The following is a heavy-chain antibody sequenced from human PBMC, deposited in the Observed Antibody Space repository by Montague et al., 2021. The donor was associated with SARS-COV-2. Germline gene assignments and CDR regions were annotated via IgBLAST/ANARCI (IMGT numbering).Heavy chain of an antibody. CDR2: ISDSGTT. CDR3: ARHQDLFSTEGVIGFDI. D-gene: IGHD2-21*01. CDR1: GDSVDSFS. V-gene: IGHV4-59*08. J-gene: IGHJ3*02. Sequence: SETLSLTCLVSGDSVDSFSWSWTRQSPGKGLEWIGSISDSGTTHTNPALKSRAAISTDRSKNEISLRMTSVTAADTAVYSCARHQDLFSTEGVIGFDIWGPGTMVIVSS.